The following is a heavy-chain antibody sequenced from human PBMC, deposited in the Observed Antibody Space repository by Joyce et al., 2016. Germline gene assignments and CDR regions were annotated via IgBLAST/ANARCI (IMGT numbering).Heavy chain of an antibody. V-gene: IGHV1-2*02. Sequence: QVQLVQSGAEVKKPGASVKVSCKASGYTFTGHYMHWVRQAPGQGLEWMVWINPSSGGTNYSQKFQGRVTMTRDTSISTGYMELSRLRSDDTAVYYCARHGSGMNGGGDYWGQGTLVTVSS. CDR2: INPSSGGT. CDR3: ARHGSGMNGGGDY. D-gene: IGHD3-10*01. CDR1: GYTFTGHY. J-gene: IGHJ4*02.